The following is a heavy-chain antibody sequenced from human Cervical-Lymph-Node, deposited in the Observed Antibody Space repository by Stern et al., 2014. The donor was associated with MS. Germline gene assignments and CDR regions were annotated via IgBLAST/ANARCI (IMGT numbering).Heavy chain of an antibody. D-gene: IGHD6-6*01. CDR3: ARGIAARPIFDY. J-gene: IGHJ4*02. V-gene: IGHV3-23*04. Sequence: EVQLVESGGGLVQPGGSLRLSCAASGFTFSSYAMSWVRQAPGKGLEWVSAISGSGGSTYYADSVKGRFTISRDNSKNTLYLQMNSLRDEDTAVYYCARGIAARPIFDYWGQGTLVTVSS. CDR1: GFTFSSYA. CDR2: ISGSGGST.